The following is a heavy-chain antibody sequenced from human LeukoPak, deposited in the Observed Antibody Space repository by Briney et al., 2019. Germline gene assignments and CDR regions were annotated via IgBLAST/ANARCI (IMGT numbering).Heavy chain of an antibody. J-gene: IGHJ4*02. D-gene: IGHD6-19*01. V-gene: IGHV1-3*01. Sequence: GASVKVSCKASGYTFTSYAMHWVRQAPGQRLEWMGWINAGNGNTKYSQKFQGRVTITRDTSASTAYMELSSLRSEDTAVYYCARHRSSGLSYFDYWGQGTLVTVSS. CDR2: INAGNGNT. CDR3: ARHRSSGLSYFDY. CDR1: GYTFTSYA.